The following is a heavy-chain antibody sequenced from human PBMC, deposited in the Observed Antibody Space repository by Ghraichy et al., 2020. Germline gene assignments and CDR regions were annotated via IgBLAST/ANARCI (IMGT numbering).Heavy chain of an antibody. Sequence: GGSLRLSCAASGFTFSADWMSWVRQAPGKGLEWVGLIRNKVDGGTTHCAAPVRGRFTISRDDSKNTLYLQMNSLKNEDTALYYCTSMNHLNNFKYWGRGTLVTVSS. J-gene: IGHJ4*02. CDR3: TSMNHLNNFKY. CDR1: GFTFSADW. D-gene: IGHD1-14*01. V-gene: IGHV3-15*01. CDR2: IRNKVDGGTT.